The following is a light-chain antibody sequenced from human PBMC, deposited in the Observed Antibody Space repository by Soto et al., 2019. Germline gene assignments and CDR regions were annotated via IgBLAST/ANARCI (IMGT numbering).Light chain of an antibody. Sequence: EIGMSQSPATLSVTPGERATLSCRASQNVRSNLAWYQQKPGQAPRLLIYGASTRATGIPARFSGRGSGTEFILTISSLQSEDFALYYCPQYEDWPDTFGQGTNVDI. CDR2: GAS. J-gene: IGKJ1*01. CDR1: QNVRSN. V-gene: IGKV3-15*01. CDR3: PQYEDWPDT.